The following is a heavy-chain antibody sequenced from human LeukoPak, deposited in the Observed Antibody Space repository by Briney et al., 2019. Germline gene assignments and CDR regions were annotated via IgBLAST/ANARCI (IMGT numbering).Heavy chain of an antibody. J-gene: IGHJ4*02. CDR1: GFTFSNYA. CDR2: ISSSGGST. V-gene: IGHV3-23*01. D-gene: IGHD3-16*01. CDR3: ARADTLGGYYFDN. Sequence: GGSLRLSCAASGFTFSNYAMSWVRQAPGKGLEWVSVISSSGGSTNYADSVKGRFTISRDNSKNTLYLQMNSLRAEDTAVYYCARADTLGGYYFDNWGQGTLVTVSS.